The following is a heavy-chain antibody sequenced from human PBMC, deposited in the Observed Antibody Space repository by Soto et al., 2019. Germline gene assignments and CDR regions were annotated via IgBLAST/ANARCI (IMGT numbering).Heavy chain of an antibody. D-gene: IGHD7-27*01. V-gene: IGHV5-51*01. CDR3: AKHVANWGAPYYFDS. CDR1: GYGFSSSW. J-gene: IGHJ4*02. Sequence: GESLKISCKASGYGFSSSWIAWVRQSPGKGLEWMGIIYPGDSETRYSPSFRGQVTISADTSTNTASLQWSRLKASDSGIYYCAKHVANWGAPYYFDSWGQGTQVTVSS. CDR2: IYPGDSET.